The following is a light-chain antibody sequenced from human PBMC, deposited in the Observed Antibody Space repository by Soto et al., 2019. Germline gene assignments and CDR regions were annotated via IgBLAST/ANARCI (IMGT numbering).Light chain of an antibody. V-gene: IGKV3-11*01. CDR3: QQYKTSPWT. J-gene: IGKJ1*01. Sequence: IVLTQSPATLSLSPGERATLSCRASQNVANYLDWYKQKPGQAPRLLIYESSNRATGIAARFSGSGSGTEFTLTISSLEPEDFEVYYCQQYKTSPWTFGQGTKVDIK. CDR2: ESS. CDR1: QNVANY.